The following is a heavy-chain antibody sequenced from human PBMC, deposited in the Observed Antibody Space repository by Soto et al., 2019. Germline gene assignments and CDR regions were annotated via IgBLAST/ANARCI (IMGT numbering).Heavy chain of an antibody. Sequence: PGESLKISCKGSGYSFTSYWIGWVRQMPGKGLEWMGIIYPGDSDTRYSPSFQGQVTISADKSISTAYLQWSSLKASDTAMYYCARSSPYYYGSSGGGDFDYWGQGTLVTVSS. CDR1: GYSFTSYW. CDR3: ARSSPYYYGSSGGGDFDY. CDR2: IYPGDSDT. V-gene: IGHV5-51*01. D-gene: IGHD3-10*01. J-gene: IGHJ4*02.